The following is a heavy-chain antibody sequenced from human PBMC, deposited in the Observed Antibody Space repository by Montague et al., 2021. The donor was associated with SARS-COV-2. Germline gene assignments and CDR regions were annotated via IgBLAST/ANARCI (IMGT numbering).Heavy chain of an antibody. V-gene: IGHV4-39*01. Sequence: DTLSLTCTVSGRSISSSSYYWGWIRQPPGKGLEWIGSIYYSGSTYYNPSLKSRVTISVDTSKNQFSLKLSSVTAADTAVYYCARQMGQSSIFGVVIQYYFDYWGQGTLVTVSS. CDR1: GRSISSSSYY. J-gene: IGHJ4*02. CDR3: ARQMGQSSIFGVVIQYYFDY. D-gene: IGHD3-3*01. CDR2: IYYSGST.